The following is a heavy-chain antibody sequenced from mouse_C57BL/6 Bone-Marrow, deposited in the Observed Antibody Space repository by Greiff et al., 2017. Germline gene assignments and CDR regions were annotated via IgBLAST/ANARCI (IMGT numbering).Heavy chain of an antibody. J-gene: IGHJ3*01. V-gene: IGHV1-18*01. CDR2: INPNNGGT. D-gene: IGHD1-1*01. CDR1: GYTFTDYK. CDR3: ARGRSPLGY. Sequence: VQLKQSGPELVKPGASVKIPCKASGYTFTDYKLDWVKQSHGKSLEWIGDINPNNGGTIYNQKFKGKATLTVDKSSSTAYMELRSLTSEDTAGYYCARGRSPLGYWGQGTLVTVSA.